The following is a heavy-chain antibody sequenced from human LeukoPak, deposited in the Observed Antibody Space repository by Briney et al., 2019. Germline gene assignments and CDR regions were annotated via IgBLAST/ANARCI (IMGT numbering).Heavy chain of an antibody. CDR1: GDSVSSKSVS. J-gene: IGHJ4*02. Sequence: SQTLSLTCAISGDSVSSKSVSWNWIRQSPSKGLEYLGGTRYRSTWNTFYSSSVQGRVTINADTSRNQVSLRLNSVTPEDTALYYCVRDFNWAFDYWGQGTLVTVSS. CDR3: VRDFNWAFDY. V-gene: IGHV6-1*01. D-gene: IGHD7-27*01. CDR2: TRYRSTWNT.